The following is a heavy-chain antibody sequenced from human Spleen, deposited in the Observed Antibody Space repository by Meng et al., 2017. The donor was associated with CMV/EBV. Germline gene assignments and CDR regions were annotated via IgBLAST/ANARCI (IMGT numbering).Heavy chain of an antibody. J-gene: IGHJ4*02. V-gene: IGHV1-2*02. CDR2: VNPSSGGT. D-gene: IGHD5-24*01. CDR1: VYTVCGFY. Sequence: ACGPSVYTVCGFYIPWVRQAPGQGLEWMGWVNPSSGGTKYAQKFQGRISMTRDTSTGTAYMELRSLRSDDTATYYCARVSNGYGYDYWGQGSPVTVSS. CDR3: ARVSNGYGYDY.